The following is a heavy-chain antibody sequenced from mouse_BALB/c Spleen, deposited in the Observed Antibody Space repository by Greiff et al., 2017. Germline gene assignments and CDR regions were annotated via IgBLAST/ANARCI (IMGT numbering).Heavy chain of an antibody. D-gene: IGHD2-4*01. V-gene: IGHV1S135*01. CDR3: AREGGLRRGFAY. CDR1: GYSFTDYN. J-gene: IGHJ3*01. Sequence: EVQLQQSGPELVKPGASVKVSCKASGYSFTDYNMYWVKQSHVKSLEWIGRINPYNGATSYNQNFKDKASLTVDKSSSTAYMELHSLTSEDSAVYYCAREGGLRRGFAYWGQGTLVTVSA. CDR2: INPYNGAT.